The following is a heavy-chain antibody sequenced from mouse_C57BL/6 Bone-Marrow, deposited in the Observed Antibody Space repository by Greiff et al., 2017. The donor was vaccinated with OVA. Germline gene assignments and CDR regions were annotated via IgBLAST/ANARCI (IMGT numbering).Heavy chain of an antibody. Sequence: QVQLKQPGAELVKPGASVTLSCKASGYTFTSYWMHWVKQRPGRGLEWIGGIDPNSGGTTYNEKFKSKAILTVDKASSTAYMQLSSLTSEDSAVYYCARGDYYGSGGDYWGQGTTLTVSS. CDR2: IDPNSGGT. J-gene: IGHJ2*01. CDR3: ARGDYYGSGGDY. D-gene: IGHD1-1*01. CDR1: GYTFTSYW. V-gene: IGHV1-72*01.